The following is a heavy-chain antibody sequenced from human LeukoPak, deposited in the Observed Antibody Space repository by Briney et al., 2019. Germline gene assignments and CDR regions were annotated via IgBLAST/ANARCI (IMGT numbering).Heavy chain of an antibody. CDR2: ISSSSSYI. CDR3: ARDSAGLAFDI. Sequence: GGSLRLSCAASGFTFSSYSMNWVRQAPGKGLEWVSSISSSSSYIYYADSVKGRFTISRDSAKNSLYLQMNSLRAEDTAVYYCARDSAGLAFDIWGQGTMVTVSS. V-gene: IGHV3-21*01. CDR1: GFTFSSYS. J-gene: IGHJ3*02. D-gene: IGHD2-15*01.